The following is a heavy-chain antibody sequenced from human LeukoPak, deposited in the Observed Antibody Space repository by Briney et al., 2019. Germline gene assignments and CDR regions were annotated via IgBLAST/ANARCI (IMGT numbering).Heavy chain of an antibody. CDR1: GFTFSDSY. V-gene: IGHV3-11*06. Sequence: GGSLRLSCAASGFTFSDSYMSWIRQAPGKGLDWVSYISPSNSSTNYADSVKGRFTISRDNAKNSLYLQMNSLRAEDTAVYYCARGHYGMDVWGQGTTVTVSS. CDR3: ARGHYGMDV. CDR2: ISPSNSST. J-gene: IGHJ6*02.